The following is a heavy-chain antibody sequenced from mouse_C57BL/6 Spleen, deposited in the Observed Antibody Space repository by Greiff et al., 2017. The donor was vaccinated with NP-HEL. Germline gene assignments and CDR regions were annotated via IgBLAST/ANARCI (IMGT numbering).Heavy chain of an antibody. V-gene: IGHV1-82*01. J-gene: IGHJ1*03. CDR2: IYPGDGDT. Sequence: VQLQQSGPELVKPGASVKISCKASGYAFSSSWMNWVKQRPGKGLEWIGRIYPGDGDTNYNGKFKGQATLTADKSSSTAYMQLSSLTSEDSAVYFCASPSYYYGSSPWYFDVWGTGTTVTVSS. D-gene: IGHD1-1*01. CDR3: ASPSYYYGSSPWYFDV. CDR1: GYAFSSSW.